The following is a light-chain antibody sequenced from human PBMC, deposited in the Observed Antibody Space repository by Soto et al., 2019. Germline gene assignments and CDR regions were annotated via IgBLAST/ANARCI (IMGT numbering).Light chain of an antibody. Sequence: EIVLTQSPGTLSLSPGGRATLSCRASQSVSNNYLAWYQQKPGQAPRLLIYGASIRATGIPDRFSGSGSGTDFTLTISSLQPEDFAVYYCQQYTDWPWGTFGGGTKVDI. CDR2: GAS. CDR3: QQYTDWPWGT. V-gene: IGKV3-20*01. CDR1: QSVSNNY. J-gene: IGKJ4*01.